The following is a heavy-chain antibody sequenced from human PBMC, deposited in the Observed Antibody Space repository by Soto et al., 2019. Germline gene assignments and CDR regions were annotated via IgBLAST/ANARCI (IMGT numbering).Heavy chain of an antibody. CDR1: GFTFSSYS. Sequence: GGSLRLSCAASGFTFSSYSMNWARQAPGKGLEWVSYISSSSSTIYYADSVKGRFTISRDNAKNSLYLQMNSLRDEDTAVYYCAREGGYCSSTSCYAYDDAFDIWGQGTMVTVSS. J-gene: IGHJ3*02. CDR3: AREGGYCSSTSCYAYDDAFDI. CDR2: ISSSSSTI. D-gene: IGHD2-2*01. V-gene: IGHV3-48*02.